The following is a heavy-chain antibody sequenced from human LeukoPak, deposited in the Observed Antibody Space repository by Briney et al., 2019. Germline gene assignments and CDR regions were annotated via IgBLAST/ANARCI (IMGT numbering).Heavy chain of an antibody. CDR3: ARDWMVRGVITFYYYGMGV. D-gene: IGHD3-10*01. J-gene: IGHJ6*02. CDR1: GFTVSSNY. CDR2: IYSGGST. Sequence: GGSLRLSCAASGFTVSSNYMSWVRQAPGKGLEWVSVIYSGGSTYYADSVKGRFTISRDNSKNTLYLQMNSLRAEDTAVYYCARDWMVRGVITFYYYGMGVWGQGTTVTVSS. V-gene: IGHV3-66*01.